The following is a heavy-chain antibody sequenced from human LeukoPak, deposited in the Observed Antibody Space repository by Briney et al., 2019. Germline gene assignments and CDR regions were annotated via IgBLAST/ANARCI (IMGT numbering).Heavy chain of an antibody. D-gene: IGHD1-1*01. Sequence: AASVKVSCKASGHTFTGYYMHWVRQAPGQGLERMGWINPNSGGTNYAQKFQGRVTMTRDTSISTAYMELSRLRSDDTAVYYCARVQAGTTADYWGQGTLVTVSS. CDR3: ARVQAGTTADY. CDR1: GHTFTGYY. CDR2: INPNSGGT. J-gene: IGHJ4*02. V-gene: IGHV1-2*02.